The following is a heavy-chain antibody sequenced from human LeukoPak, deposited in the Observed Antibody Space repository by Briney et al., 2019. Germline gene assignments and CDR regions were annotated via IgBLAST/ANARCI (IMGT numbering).Heavy chain of an antibody. D-gene: IGHD5-18*01. Sequence: PGGSLRLSCAASGFTFSNYGMHWVRQAPGKGLEWVAYIRNDGSNNYYEDSVKGRFTISRDNSKNTLYLQMNSLRPEDTAMYFCAKDPGYRDFWGQGTLVTVS. J-gene: IGHJ4*02. CDR2: IRNDGSNN. CDR3: AKDPGYRDF. CDR1: GFTFSNYG. V-gene: IGHV3-30*02.